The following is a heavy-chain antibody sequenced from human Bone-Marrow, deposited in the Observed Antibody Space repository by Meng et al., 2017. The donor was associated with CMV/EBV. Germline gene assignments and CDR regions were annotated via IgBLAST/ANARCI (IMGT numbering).Heavy chain of an antibody. V-gene: IGHV1-2*02. Sequence: ASVKVSCKASGYTFASYYIHWVRQAPGQGLEWMGWINPNSGGTNYAQKFQGRVTVTRDTSISTAYMELSRLGSDDTAVYYCARDRDAFDIWGQGTMVTVSS. CDR3: ARDRDAFDI. CDR1: GYTFASYY. CDR2: INPNSGGT. J-gene: IGHJ3*02.